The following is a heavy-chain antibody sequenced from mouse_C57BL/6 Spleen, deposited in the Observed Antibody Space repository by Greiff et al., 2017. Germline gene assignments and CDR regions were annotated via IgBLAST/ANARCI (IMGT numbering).Heavy chain of an antibody. J-gene: IGHJ2*01. CDR1: GFTFSDYG. D-gene: IGHD1-1*01. V-gene: IGHV5-17*01. CDR3: AREDDYYGRSHFDY. CDR2: ISSGSSTI. Sequence: EVQVVESGGGLVKPGGSLKLSCAASGFTFSDYGMHWVRQAPEKGLEWVAYISSGSSTIYYADTVKGRFTISRDNAKNTLFLQMTSLRSEDTAMYYCAREDDYYGRSHFDYWGQGTTLTVSS.